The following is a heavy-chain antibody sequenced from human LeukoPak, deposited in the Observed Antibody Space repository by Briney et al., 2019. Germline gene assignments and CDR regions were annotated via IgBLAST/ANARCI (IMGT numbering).Heavy chain of an antibody. J-gene: IGHJ4*02. Sequence: GGSLRLSCAASRFTFSSYGMHWVRQAPGKGLEWVAFIRYDGSNKYYADSVKGRFTISRDNSKNTLYLQMNSLRAEDTAVYYCAKDTRSFGFGDYWGQGALVTVSS. CDR2: IRYDGSNK. CDR3: AKDTRSFGFGDY. D-gene: IGHD3-10*01. V-gene: IGHV3-30*02. CDR1: RFTFSSYG.